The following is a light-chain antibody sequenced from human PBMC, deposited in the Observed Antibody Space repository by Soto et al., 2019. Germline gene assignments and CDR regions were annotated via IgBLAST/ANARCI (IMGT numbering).Light chain of an antibody. Sequence: YRSFVDPSGGDSITQTCRASQDISSFLAWYQQRPGKPPELLIFAATILQGVVPSRLSGSGAGTGSILTIGRLQPEYVAVYHRQLYSSAGTFGQGTKVDI. V-gene: IGKV1-9*01. J-gene: IGKJ1*01. CDR2: AAT. CDR1: QDISSF. CDR3: QLYSSAGT.